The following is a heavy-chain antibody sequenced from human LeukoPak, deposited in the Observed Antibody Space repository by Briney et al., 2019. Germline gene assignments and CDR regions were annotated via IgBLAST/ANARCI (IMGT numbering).Heavy chain of an antibody. V-gene: IGHV3-66*01. CDR1: GFTISNNY. CDR3: ARDRDYSGSGSPDF. CDR2: IYDGGIT. D-gene: IGHD3-10*01. J-gene: IGHJ4*02. Sequence: GGSLRLSCAASGFTISNNYMSWVRQAPGKGPEWVSVIYDGGITYYTDSVKGRFTISRDDSKNTLHLQMNSLRVDDTAVYYCARDRDYSGSGSPDFWGQGTLVTVSS.